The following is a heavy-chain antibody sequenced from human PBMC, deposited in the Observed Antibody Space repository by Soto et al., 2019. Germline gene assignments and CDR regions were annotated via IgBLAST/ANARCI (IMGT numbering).Heavy chain of an antibody. V-gene: IGHV3-15*01. J-gene: IGHJ4*02. CDR3: TGSSSEAGDFDY. D-gene: IGHD6-6*01. CDR1: GFTFSNAW. Sequence: EVQLVESGGGLVKPGGSLRLSCAASGFTFSNAWMSWVRQAPGKGLEWVGRIKSKTDGGTTDYAAPVKGRFTISRDDSKNMLYLQMNSLKTEDTAVYYCTGSSSEAGDFDYWGQGTLVTVSS. CDR2: IKSKTDGGTT.